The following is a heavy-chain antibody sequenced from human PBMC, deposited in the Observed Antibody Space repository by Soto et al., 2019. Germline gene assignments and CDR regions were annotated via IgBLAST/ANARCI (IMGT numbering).Heavy chain of an antibody. V-gene: IGHV3-23*01. CDR3: AKGFIVVVTVIRPDDASDV. CDR2: ISGGGGST. Sequence: LRLSCAASGFTFGNYGMNWVRQAPGKGREWVSGISGGGGSTYYADSVKGRFTVSRDPSKSTVFLEMNSLRAEDTAVYYCAKGFIVVVTVIRPDDASDVWGHGTLVTVSS. J-gene: IGHJ3*01. CDR1: GFTFGNYG. D-gene: IGHD2-21*02.